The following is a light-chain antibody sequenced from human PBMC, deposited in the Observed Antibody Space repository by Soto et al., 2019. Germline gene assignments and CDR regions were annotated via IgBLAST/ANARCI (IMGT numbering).Light chain of an antibody. Sequence: DIQMTQSPSTLSASVGDRVTITCRASQSISSWLAWYQQKPGKAPKLLIHKASSLESGVPSRFSGSGSGTDFTLTISRLEPEDFAVYYCQQYGSSPRTFGQGTKVDIK. CDR1: QSISSW. CDR3: QQYGSSPRT. V-gene: IGKV1-5*03. CDR2: KAS. J-gene: IGKJ1*01.